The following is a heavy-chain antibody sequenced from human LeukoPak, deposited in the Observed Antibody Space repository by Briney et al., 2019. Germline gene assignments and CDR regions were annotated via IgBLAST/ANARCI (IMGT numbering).Heavy chain of an antibody. CDR2: IYHSGST. CDR1: GYSISSGYY. V-gene: IGHV4-38-2*01. D-gene: IGHD3-22*01. Sequence: SETLSLTCAVSGYSISSGYYWGWTRQPPGKGLEWIERIYHSGSTYYKPSRRSRVTISVDTSKNQFSLKLNIVTAADTAVYYCARPSMAQWVSPAFDIWGRGTMVTVS. J-gene: IGHJ3*02. CDR3: ARPSMAQWVSPAFDI.